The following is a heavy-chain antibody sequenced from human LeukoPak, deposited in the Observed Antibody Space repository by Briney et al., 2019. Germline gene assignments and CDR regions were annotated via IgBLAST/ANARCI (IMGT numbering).Heavy chain of an antibody. CDR1: GGTFSSYA. J-gene: IGHJ5*02. Sequence: SVKVSCKASGGTFSSYAISWVRQAPGQGLEWMGSIIPIFGTANYAQKFQGRVTITTDESTSTAYMELSSLRSEDTAVYYCARDVAYSSGGSCSIPPGGDAWGQGTLVTVSS. CDR2: IIPIFGTA. V-gene: IGHV1-69*05. CDR3: ARDVAYSSGGSCSIPPGGDA. D-gene: IGHD2-15*01.